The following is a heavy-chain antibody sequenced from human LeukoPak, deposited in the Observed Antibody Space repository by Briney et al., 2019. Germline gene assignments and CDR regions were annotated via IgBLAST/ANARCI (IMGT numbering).Heavy chain of an antibody. V-gene: IGHV4-34*01. CDR3: ARMSYLYYYGSGTSIDY. D-gene: IGHD3-10*01. CDR2: INYSGGT. J-gene: IGHJ4*02. CDR1: GGSFSDYY. Sequence: SETLSLTCVVYGGSFSDYYWTWIRQPPGKGLEWIGEINYSGGTNYNPSLESRVTISVDTSKNQFSLNLSSVTAADTAVYYCARMSYLYYYGSGTSIDYWGQGTLVTVSS.